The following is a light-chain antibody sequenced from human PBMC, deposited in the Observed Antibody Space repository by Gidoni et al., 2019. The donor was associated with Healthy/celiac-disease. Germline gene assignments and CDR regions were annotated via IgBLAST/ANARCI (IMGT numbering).Light chain of an antibody. V-gene: IGKV4-1*01. J-gene: IGKJ5*01. Sequence: DIVMTQSPDSLAVSLGERATINCKSSQSILYSSNNKNYLAWYQQKPGQPPKLLIYWASTREPGVPDRFSGSGSGTDFTLTISSQQAEDVAVYYCQQYYGTPITFGQGTRLEIK. CDR1: QSILYSSNNKNY. CDR3: QQYYGTPIT. CDR2: WAS.